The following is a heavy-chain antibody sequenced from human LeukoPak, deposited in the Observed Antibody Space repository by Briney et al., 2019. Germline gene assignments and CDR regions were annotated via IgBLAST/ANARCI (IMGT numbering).Heavy chain of an antibody. J-gene: IGHJ4*02. D-gene: IGHD4-17*01. CDR2: IYSGGST. CDR3: ASSRYGDYLDY. Sequence: GGSLRLSCAASGFTFASYGMSWVRQAPGKGLEWVSVIYSGGSTYYADSVKGRFTISRDNSKNTLYLQMNSLRAEDTAVYYCASSRYGDYLDYWGQGTLVTVSS. CDR1: GFTFASYG. V-gene: IGHV3-53*01.